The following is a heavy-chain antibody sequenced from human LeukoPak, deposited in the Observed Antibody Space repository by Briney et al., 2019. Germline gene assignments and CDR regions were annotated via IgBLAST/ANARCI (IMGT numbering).Heavy chain of an antibody. J-gene: IGHJ4*02. CDR2: MNPNSGNT. V-gene: IGHV1-8*01. CDR1: GYTFTSYD. Sequence: ASAKVSCKASGYTFTSYDINWVRQATGQGLEWMGWMNPNSGNTGYAQKFQGRVTMTRNTSISTAYMELSSLRSEDTAVYYCARYYYDSSGYMVHFDYWGQGTLVTVSS. CDR3: ARYYYDSSGYMVHFDY. D-gene: IGHD3-22*01.